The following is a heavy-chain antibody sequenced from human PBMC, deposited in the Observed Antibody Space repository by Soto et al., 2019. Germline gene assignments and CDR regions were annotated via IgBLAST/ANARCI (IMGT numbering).Heavy chain of an antibody. D-gene: IGHD3-3*02. J-gene: IGHJ4*02. CDR2: IKPGTSDI. V-gene: IGHV5-51*01. CDR1: GYKFGSAW. CDR3: ARQLSHICDS. Sequence: GESLKISCKGVGYKFGSAWIGWVRQMPGKGLEWMGIIKPGTSDIRYSPSCRGHVTISADVAVSTAYLQWSSLKASDTAMYYCARQLSHICDSWGQGTLVTVSS.